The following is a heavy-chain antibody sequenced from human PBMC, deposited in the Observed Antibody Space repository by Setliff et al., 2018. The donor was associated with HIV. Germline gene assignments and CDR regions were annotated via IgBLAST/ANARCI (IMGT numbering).Heavy chain of an antibody. J-gene: IGHJ6*03. CDR2: IKQDGSDK. Sequence: GGSLRLSCAASGFTFSTYHMSWVRQAPGKGLEWVAKIKQDGSDKHYVDSVKGRFTISRDNAENSVHLQMNSLRAEDTAVYYCATEGGMVRGALYYYYYYYMDVWGKGTTVTVSS. D-gene: IGHD3-10*01. V-gene: IGHV3-7*03. CDR1: GFTFSTYH. CDR3: ATEGGMVRGALYYYYYYYMDV.